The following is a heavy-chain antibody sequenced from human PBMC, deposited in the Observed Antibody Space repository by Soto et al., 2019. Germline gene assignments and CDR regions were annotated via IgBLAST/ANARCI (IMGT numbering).Heavy chain of an antibody. V-gene: IGHV4-31*03. CDR2: IYYSGST. CDR3: ARDRVGYCSSTSCYYFDY. D-gene: IGHD2-2*01. Sequence: QVQLQESGPGLVKPSQTLSLTCTVSGGSISSGGYYWSWIRQHPGKGLEWIGYIYYSGSTYYNPSLKSRVTISVDTSKNQFSLKLSSVTAADTAVYYCARDRVGYCSSTSCYYFDYWGQGTLVTVSS. J-gene: IGHJ4*02. CDR1: GGSISSGGYY.